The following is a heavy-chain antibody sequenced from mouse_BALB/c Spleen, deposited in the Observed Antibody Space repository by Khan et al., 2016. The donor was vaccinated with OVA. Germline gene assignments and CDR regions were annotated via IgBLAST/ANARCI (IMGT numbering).Heavy chain of an antibody. CDR3: SRSDYNNTYAMDY. Sequence: QVQLQQPGAELVRPGASVTLFCKTSGYIFTSYWIHWEKHRSGQGLAWIERIYPGSGSTYYNEKFKGKATLTADKSCSNAYMKLSSLNSEDSAVSFCSRSDYNNTYAMDYWGQGTSVTVSS. J-gene: IGHJ4*01. CDR1: GYIFTSYW. CDR2: IYPGSGST. V-gene: IGHV1S132*01. D-gene: IGHD2-13*01.